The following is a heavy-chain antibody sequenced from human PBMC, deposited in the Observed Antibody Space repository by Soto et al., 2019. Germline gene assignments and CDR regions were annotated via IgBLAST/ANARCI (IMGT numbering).Heavy chain of an antibody. V-gene: IGHV1-69*01. Sequence: QVQLVQSGAEVKKPGSSVKVSCKASGGTFSSYAISWVRQAPGQGLEWMGGIIPIFGTANYAQKFQGRVTITAAESTITAYMELSSLRSEDTAVYYYARVDTAMVKFYYYYGMDVWGQGTTVTVSS. J-gene: IGHJ6*02. D-gene: IGHD5-18*01. CDR3: ARVDTAMVKFYYYYGMDV. CDR2: IIPIFGTA. CDR1: GGTFSSYA.